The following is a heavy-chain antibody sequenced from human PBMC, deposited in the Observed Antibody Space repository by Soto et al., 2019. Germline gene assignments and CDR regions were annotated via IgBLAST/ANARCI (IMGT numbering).Heavy chain of an antibody. D-gene: IGHD1-1*01. CDR1: GGTFSSSA. J-gene: IGHJ6*02. V-gene: IGHV1-69*12. Sequence: QVQLVQSGAEVKKPGSSVKGSCKASGGTFSSSATSWVRQAPGQGLEWMGGIIPIFGTANYAQKFQGRVTITADESTSTAYMELSGLRSEDTAVYYCAREKGGTVYYYYGMDVWGQGTTVTVSS. CDR3: AREKGGTVYYYYGMDV. CDR2: IIPIFGTA.